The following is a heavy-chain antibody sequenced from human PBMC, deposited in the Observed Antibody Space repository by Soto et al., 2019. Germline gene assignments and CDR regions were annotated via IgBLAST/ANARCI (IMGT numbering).Heavy chain of an antibody. D-gene: IGHD4-17*01. CDR1: GGTFSSYA. J-gene: IGHJ5*02. CDR2: IIPIFGTA. Sequence: QVQLVQSGAEVKKPGSSVKVSCKASGGTFSSYAISWVRQAPGQGLEWMGGIIPIFGTANYAQKFQGRVTITADESTSTAYMELSSLRSEDTAVYYCARDAETTVTISSNWFDPWGQGTLVTVSS. V-gene: IGHV1-69*01. CDR3: ARDAETTVTISSNWFDP.